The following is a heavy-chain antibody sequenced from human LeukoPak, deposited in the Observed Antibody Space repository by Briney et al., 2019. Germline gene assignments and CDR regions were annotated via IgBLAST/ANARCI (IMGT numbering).Heavy chain of an antibody. D-gene: IGHD3-9*01. CDR1: GGTFSSYA. CDR3: ARPRGYDILTGGFDY. CDR2: IIPIFGTA. V-gene: IGHV1-69*05. J-gene: IGHJ4*02. Sequence: GASVKVSCKASGGTFSSYAISWVRQAPGQGLEWMGGIIPIFGTANHAQKFQGRVTITTDESTSTAYMVLSSLRSEDTAVYYCARPRGYDILTGGFDYWGQGTLVTVSS.